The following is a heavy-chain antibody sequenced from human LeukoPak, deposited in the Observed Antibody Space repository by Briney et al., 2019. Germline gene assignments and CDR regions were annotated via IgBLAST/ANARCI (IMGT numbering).Heavy chain of an antibody. J-gene: IGHJ6*03. Sequence: SETLSLTCTVSGGSISSYYWSWIRQPPGKGLEWIGYIYYGGSTNYNPSLKSRVTISVDTSKNQFSLKLSSVTAADTAVYYCARDGYYYDSSGYLESPGYMDVWGKGTTVTVSS. CDR2: IYYGGST. D-gene: IGHD3-22*01. CDR1: GGSISSYY. V-gene: IGHV4-59*01. CDR3: ARDGYYYDSSGYLESPGYMDV.